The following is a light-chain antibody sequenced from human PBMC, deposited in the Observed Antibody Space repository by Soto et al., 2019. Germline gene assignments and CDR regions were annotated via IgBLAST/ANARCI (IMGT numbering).Light chain of an antibody. CDR2: GAS. Sequence: EIVMTQPPATLSVSPGERATLSCRASQSINSNLAWYQQKPGQTPRLLIYGASTRATGIPARFSGSGSGTDFTLTISSLQSEDFAVYYCQQYNNWWTFGQGTKVEIK. V-gene: IGKV3-15*01. J-gene: IGKJ1*01. CDR1: QSINSN. CDR3: QQYNNWWT.